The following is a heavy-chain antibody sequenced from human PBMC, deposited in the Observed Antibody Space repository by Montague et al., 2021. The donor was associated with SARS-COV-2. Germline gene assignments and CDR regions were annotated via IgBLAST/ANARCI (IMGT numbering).Heavy chain of an antibody. J-gene: IGHJ6*02. Sequence: SETLSLTCNVSGGSIRNCYWSWIRQPAGKGLEWIGRIYSSGSINYNPSLKTRITLSVDTSKNQLSLRLNSVTAADTAVYYCARNPGEYYGMDVWGQGTTVTVSS. CDR3: ARNPGEYYGMDV. CDR2: IYSSGSI. CDR1: GGSIRNCY. V-gene: IGHV4-4*07. D-gene: IGHD3-16*01.